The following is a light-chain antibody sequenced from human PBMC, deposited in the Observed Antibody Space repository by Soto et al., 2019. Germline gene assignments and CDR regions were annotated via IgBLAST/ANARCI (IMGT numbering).Light chain of an antibody. CDR2: AAS. J-gene: IGKJ4*01. Sequence: DIQMTQSPSSLSASVGDRVTITCRASQSISSYLNWYQQKPGKAPKLLIYAASSLQSGVPSRFSGGGSGTDFTLTISSLQPEDFATYYCQQSYRTPITFGGGTKV. V-gene: IGKV1-39*01. CDR3: QQSYRTPIT. CDR1: QSISSY.